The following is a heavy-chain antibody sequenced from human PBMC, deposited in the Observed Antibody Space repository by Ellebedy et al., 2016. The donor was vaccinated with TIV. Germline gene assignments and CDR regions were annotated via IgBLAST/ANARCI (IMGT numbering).Heavy chain of an antibody. CDR2: ISQDGRET. CDR1: GFTFSNYW. J-gene: IGHJ3*01. CDR3: ARDRYFYQLDALDF. V-gene: IGHV3-7*03. Sequence: GESLKISCVASGFTFSNYWMTWVRQAPGKGLQWVAHISQDGRETYYVDSVTGRFTISRDNANNSLNLQMISLRVEDTAVYYCARDRYFYQLDALDFWGQGTTLIVSS. D-gene: IGHD3-9*01.